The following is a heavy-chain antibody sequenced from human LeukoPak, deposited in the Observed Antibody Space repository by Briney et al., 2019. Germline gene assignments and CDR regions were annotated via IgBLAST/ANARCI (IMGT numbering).Heavy chain of an antibody. J-gene: IGHJ4*02. V-gene: IGHV4-59*01. D-gene: IGHD3-22*01. CDR3: ARNRDYYDSSGTQLDY. CDR1: GGSISSYY. CDR2: IYYSGST. Sequence: SETLSLTCTVSGGSISSYYWSWIRQPPGKGREWIGYIYYSGSTNYNPSLKSRVTISVDTSKNQFSLKLSSVTAADTAVYYCARNRDYYDSSGTQLDYWGQGTLVTVSS.